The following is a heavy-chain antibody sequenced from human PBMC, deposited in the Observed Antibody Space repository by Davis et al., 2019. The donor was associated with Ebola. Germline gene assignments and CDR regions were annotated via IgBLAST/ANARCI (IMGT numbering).Heavy chain of an antibody. V-gene: IGHV3-23*01. J-gene: IGHJ4*02. Sequence: GGSLRLSCAASGFTFSSYAMSWVRQAPGKGLEWVSTIRASSDRTYYADSVKGRFTVSRDNSKNTLYVEMNGLRVEDTAIYYCAKDNPALGYCSGGSCPLDFWGQGTLVTVSS. CDR3: AKDNPALGYCSGGSCPLDF. D-gene: IGHD2-15*01. CDR1: GFTFSSYA. CDR2: IRASSDRT.